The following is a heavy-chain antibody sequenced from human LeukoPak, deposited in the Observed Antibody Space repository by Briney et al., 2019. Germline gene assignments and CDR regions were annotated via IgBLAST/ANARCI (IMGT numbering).Heavy chain of an antibody. V-gene: IGHV3-7*01. CDR2: IKQDGSEK. Sequence: GGSLRLSCAASGFTFSSYWMSWVRQAPGKGLEWVANIKQDGSEKYYVDSVKGRFTISRDNSKNTLYLQMNSLRGEDTAVYYCARDFSGASRIDYWGQGTLVTVSS. D-gene: IGHD1-26*01. CDR1: GFTFSSYW. CDR3: ARDFSGASRIDY. J-gene: IGHJ4*02.